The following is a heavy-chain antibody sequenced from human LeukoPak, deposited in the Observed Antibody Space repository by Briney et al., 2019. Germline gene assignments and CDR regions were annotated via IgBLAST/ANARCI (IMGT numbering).Heavy chain of an antibody. CDR1: GFTFDEYA. J-gene: IGHJ6*03. Sequence: PGGSLRLSCAGSGFTFDEYAMHWVRQAPGKGLEWVSGISWNSGSIAYADSVKGRFTISRDNAKNLLFLQMSSLRAADTALYYCVKGHCSSSSCFPNYYYYMDVWAQGPRSPSP. CDR3: VKGHCSSSSCFPNYYYYMDV. D-gene: IGHD2-15*01. V-gene: IGHV3-9*01. CDR2: ISWNSGSI.